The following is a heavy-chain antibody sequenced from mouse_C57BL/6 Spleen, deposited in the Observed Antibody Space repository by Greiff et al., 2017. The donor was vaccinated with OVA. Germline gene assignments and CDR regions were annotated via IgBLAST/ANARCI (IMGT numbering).Heavy chain of an antibody. V-gene: IGHV2-2*01. J-gene: IGHJ1*03. D-gene: IGHD2-4*01. CDR2: IWSGGST. CDR3: ARGGYDYDRYFDV. Sequence: QVQLQQSGPGLVQPSQCLSITCTVSGFSLTSYGVHWVRQSPGKGLEWLGVIWSGGSTDYNAAFISRLSISKDNSKSQVFFKMNSLQADDTAIYYCARGGYDYDRYFDVWGTGTTVTVSS. CDR1: GFSLTSYG.